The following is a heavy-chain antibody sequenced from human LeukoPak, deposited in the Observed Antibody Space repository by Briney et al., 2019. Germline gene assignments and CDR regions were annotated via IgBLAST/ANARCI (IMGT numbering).Heavy chain of an antibody. Sequence: SETLSLTCAVYDGSLSGHYWSWIRQTPGKGLEWIGEINHSGSTNYNPSLKSRVTISGDMSKNQFSLKVTSVTAADTAVYHCARLTVGALDYWGQGTLVTVSS. V-gene: IGHV4-34*01. D-gene: IGHD1-26*01. CDR1: DGSLSGHY. J-gene: IGHJ4*02. CDR2: INHSGST. CDR3: ARLTVGALDY.